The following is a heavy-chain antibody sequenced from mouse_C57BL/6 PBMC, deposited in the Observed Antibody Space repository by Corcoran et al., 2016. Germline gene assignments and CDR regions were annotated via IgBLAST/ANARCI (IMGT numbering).Heavy chain of an antibody. J-gene: IGHJ1*03. D-gene: IGHD2-3*01. Sequence: EVQLQQSGPVLVKPGASVKMSCKASGYTFTDYYMNWVKQSHGKSLEWIGVINPYNGGTSYNQKFKGKATLTVDKSSSTAYMELNSLTSEDSAVYYCARSGGYSGYFDVWGTGTTVTVSS. V-gene: IGHV1-19*01. CDR1: GYTFTDYY. CDR3: ARSGGYSGYFDV. CDR2: INPYNGGT.